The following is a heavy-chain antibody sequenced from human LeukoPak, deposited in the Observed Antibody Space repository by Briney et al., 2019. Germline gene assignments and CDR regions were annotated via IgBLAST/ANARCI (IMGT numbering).Heavy chain of an antibody. CDR3: ARGGGYSGYDLNYYYYGMDV. Sequence: GGSLRLSCAASGFTFSSYEMNWVRQAPGKGLEGVSYISSSGSTIYYADSVKGRFTISRDNAKNSLYLQMNSLRAEDTAVYYCARGGGYSGYDLNYYYYGMDVWGQGTTVTVSS. CDR2: ISSSGSTI. D-gene: IGHD5-12*01. J-gene: IGHJ6*02. CDR1: GFTFSSYE. V-gene: IGHV3-48*03.